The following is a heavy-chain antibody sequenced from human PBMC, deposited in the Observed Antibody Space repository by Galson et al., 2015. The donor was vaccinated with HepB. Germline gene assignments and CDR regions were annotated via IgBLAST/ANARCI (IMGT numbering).Heavy chain of an antibody. CDR2: IIPIFGTA. J-gene: IGHJ5*02. CDR1: GGTFSSYS. D-gene: IGHD1-7*01. Sequence: SVKVSCKASGGTFSSYSFNWVRQAPGQGLEWMGGIIPIFGTANYAQKFQGQVTIVADASTSTAHMELSGLISEDTAVYYCARGPLTGTNWWFDPWGQGTLVTVSS. V-gene: IGHV1-69*13. CDR3: ARGPLTGTNWWFDP.